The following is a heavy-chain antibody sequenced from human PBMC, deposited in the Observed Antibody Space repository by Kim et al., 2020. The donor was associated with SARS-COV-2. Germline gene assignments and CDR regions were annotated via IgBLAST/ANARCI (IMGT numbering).Heavy chain of an antibody. J-gene: IGHJ5*02. Sequence: SETLSLTCSVSGGSIRSGGKFWTWIRQHPAKGLEWIGYISYSGNSHYSPSLRIRVSIPLQTPETQFSLELTSLTAADTPVYYFRGGHPFASWAQGSWVT. CDR1: GGSIRSGGKF. CDR3: RGGHPFAS. D-gene: IGHD2-21*01. CDR2: ISYSGNS. V-gene: IGHV4-31*02.